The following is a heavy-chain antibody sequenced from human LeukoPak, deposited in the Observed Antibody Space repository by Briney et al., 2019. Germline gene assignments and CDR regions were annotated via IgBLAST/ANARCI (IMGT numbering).Heavy chain of an antibody. V-gene: IGHV3-48*03. CDR2: ISSSGSTI. CDR3: ARDVPHIVVVTSHWFDP. CDR1: GFTFSSYE. Sequence: GGSLRLSCAASGFTFSSYEMNWVRQAPGKGLEWVSYISSSGSTIYYADSVKGRFTISRDNSKNTLYLQMNSLRAEDTAVYYCARDVPHIVVVTSHWFDPWGQGTLVTVSS. J-gene: IGHJ5*02. D-gene: IGHD2-21*02.